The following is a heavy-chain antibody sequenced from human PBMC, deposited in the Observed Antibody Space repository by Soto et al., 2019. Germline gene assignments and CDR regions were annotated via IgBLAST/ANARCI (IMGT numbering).Heavy chain of an antibody. J-gene: IGHJ6*02. Sequence: VQLVESGGGLVQPGGSLRLSCAASGFTFSSYWMSWVRQAPGKGLEWVANIKQDGSETYYVDSVKGRFTISRDNAKNALYLQMNRLRAEDTSVYYCARDPNIVVVPAAIYYYYGMDVWGQGTTVTVSS. CDR1: GFTFSSYW. CDR2: IKQDGSET. CDR3: ARDPNIVVVPAAIYYYYGMDV. D-gene: IGHD2-2*01. V-gene: IGHV3-7*04.